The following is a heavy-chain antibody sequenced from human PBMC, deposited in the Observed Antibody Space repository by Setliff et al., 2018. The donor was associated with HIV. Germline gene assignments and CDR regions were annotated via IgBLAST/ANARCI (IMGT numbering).Heavy chain of an antibody. V-gene: IGHV1-18*01. CDR1: GYTFTTYG. J-gene: IGHJ3*02. CDR3: AREDVVGGGASSGYHRGIDAFDI. Sequence: ASVKVSCKTSGYTFTTYGLTWVRQAPGQGLEWVGWISAYNGNTLETQKLQGRVTMTTDTSTSTAYMELRSLRSDDTAVYYCAREDVVGGGASSGYHRGIDAFDIWGQGTMVTVSS. CDR2: ISAYNGNT. D-gene: IGHD3-22*01.